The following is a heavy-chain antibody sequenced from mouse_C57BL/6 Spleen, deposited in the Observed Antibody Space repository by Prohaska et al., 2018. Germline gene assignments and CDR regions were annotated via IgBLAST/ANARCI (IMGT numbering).Heavy chain of an antibody. J-gene: IGHJ1*03. CDR3: ARWGIHWYFDV. V-gene: IGHV7-3*01. CDR2: IRNKANGYTT. Sequence: PPGKALEWLGFIRNKANGYTTEYSASVKGRFTISRDNSQSILYLQMNALRAEDSATYYCARWGIHWYFDVWGTGTTVTVSS.